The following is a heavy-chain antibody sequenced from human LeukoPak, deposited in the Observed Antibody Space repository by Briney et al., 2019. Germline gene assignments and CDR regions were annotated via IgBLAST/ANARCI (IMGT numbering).Heavy chain of an antibody. J-gene: IGHJ4*02. D-gene: IGHD1-26*01. CDR1: GYSFTGHF. CDR2: INPNSGTT. CDR3: ARDRSGSYGAFDY. V-gene: IGHV1-2*02. Sequence: ASVKVSCKASGYSFTGHFIYWVRQAPGQGLEWMGWINPNSGTTNYAQKFRGRVTMTRDTSISTADMDLSRLTSDDTAVYYCARDRSGSYGAFDYWGRGTLVTVSS.